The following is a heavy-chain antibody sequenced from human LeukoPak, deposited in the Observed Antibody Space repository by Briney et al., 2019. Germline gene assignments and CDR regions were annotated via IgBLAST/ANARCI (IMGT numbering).Heavy chain of an antibody. D-gene: IGHD3-22*01. V-gene: IGHV1-8*01. Sequence: ASVKVSCKASGYTFTSYDINWVRQATGQGLEWMGWMNPNSGNTGYAQKFQGRVTITRNTSISTAYMELSSLRSEDTAVYYCARGYYDSSGYYAYYYYYYMDVWGKGTTVTVSS. CDR1: GYTFTSYD. J-gene: IGHJ6*03. CDR2: MNPNSGNT. CDR3: ARGYYDSSGYYAYYYYYYMDV.